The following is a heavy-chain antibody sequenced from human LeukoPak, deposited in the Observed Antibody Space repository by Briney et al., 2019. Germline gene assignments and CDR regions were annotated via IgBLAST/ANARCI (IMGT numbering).Heavy chain of an antibody. CDR1: GFTFSSYN. J-gene: IGHJ4*02. V-gene: IGHV3-7*01. Sequence: GGSLRLSCVVSGFTFSSYNFNWVRQAPGKGLEWVANIQQDGHQKYYVDSVMGRFSVSRDNTKNSVFLQMNSLRAEDTAVYYCARIGYSSSSLDYWGQGTLVTVSS. CDR3: ARIGYSSSSLDY. CDR2: IQQDGHQK. D-gene: IGHD6-6*01.